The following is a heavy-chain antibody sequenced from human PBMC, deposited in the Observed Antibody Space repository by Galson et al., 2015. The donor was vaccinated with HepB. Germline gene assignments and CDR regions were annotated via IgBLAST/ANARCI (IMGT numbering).Heavy chain of an antibody. J-gene: IGHJ6*02. CDR1: GYTFTSYY. CDR3: ARDTIVVVPAARYYYYYGMDV. Sequence: SVKVSCKASGYTFTSYYMHWVRQAPGQGLEWMGIINPSGGSTSYAQKFQGRVTMTRDTSTSTVYMELSSLRSEDTAVYYCARDTIVVVPAARYYYYYGMDVWGQGTTVTVSS. V-gene: IGHV1-46*01. D-gene: IGHD2-2*01. CDR2: INPSGGST.